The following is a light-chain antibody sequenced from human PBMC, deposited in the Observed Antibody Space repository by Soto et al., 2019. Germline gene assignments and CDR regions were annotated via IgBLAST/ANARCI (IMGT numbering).Light chain of an antibody. CDR3: QHTGV. V-gene: IGKV1-12*01. CDR2: ATS. J-gene: IGKJ3*01. Sequence: DLQMTQSPSSVSASVGDRVTITCRASQGLSSWLAWYQQKPGKAPKLLIFATSTLQSGVPSRFSGSGSGTDFTLTISXXXPXXXXXXXCQHTGVFGPGTTVDIK. CDR1: QGLSSW.